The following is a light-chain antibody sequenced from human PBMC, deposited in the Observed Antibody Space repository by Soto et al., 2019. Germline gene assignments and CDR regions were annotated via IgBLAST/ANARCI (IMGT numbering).Light chain of an antibody. J-gene: IGKJ5*01. CDR3: QHSYSNFPIT. CDR2: AAS. CDR1: QSISNH. V-gene: IGKV1-39*01. Sequence: DIQMTQSPSSLSASVEDRVIITCRASQSISNHLNWYQQKPGKAPKLLIFAASSLQSGVPSRFSGRGSGAEYTLTISSLQPEDFATYFCQHSYSNFPITFGQGTRLEIK.